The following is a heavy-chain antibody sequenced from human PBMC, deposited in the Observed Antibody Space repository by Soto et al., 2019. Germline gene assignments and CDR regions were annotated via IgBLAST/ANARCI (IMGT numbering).Heavy chain of an antibody. Sequence: LQESGPRLVKPSETLSLNCSVSGDAISNYYWSWILQTPGRGLEWIGCVHESGSTDYNPSLRGRVIISLHTSKSQFSLSLRSATAADTATYYCARGTRALITSFFASWGQGIPVTVSS. CDR3: ARGTRALITSFFAS. J-gene: IGHJ4*02. CDR1: GDAISNYY. D-gene: IGHD1-20*01. CDR2: VHESGST. V-gene: IGHV4-59*03.